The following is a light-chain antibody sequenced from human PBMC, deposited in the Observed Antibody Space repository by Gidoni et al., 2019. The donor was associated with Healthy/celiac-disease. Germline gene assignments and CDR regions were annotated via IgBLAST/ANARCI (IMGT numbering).Light chain of an antibody. CDR2: QDS. Sequence: PSVSVSPGQTASITCSGDKLGDKYACWYQQKPGQSPVLVIYQDSKRPSGIPGRFSGSNSGNTGTLTISGTQAMDEADYYCQAWDSSTGVFGGGTKLTVL. J-gene: IGLJ2*01. V-gene: IGLV3-1*01. CDR3: QAWDSSTGV. CDR1: KLGDKY.